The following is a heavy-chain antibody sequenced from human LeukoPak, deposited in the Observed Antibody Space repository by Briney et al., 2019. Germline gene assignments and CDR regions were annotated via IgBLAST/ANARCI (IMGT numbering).Heavy chain of an antibody. CDR2: FDPEDGET. D-gene: IGHD3-16*01. V-gene: IGHV1-24*01. Sequence: ASVKVSCKVSGYTLTELSMHWVRQAPGKGLEWMGGFDPEDGETIYAQKFQGRVTMTEDTSTDTAYMELSGLRSEDTAVYYCATVSIVSGSYAFDYWGQGTLVTVSS. CDR3: ATVSIVSGSYAFDY. CDR1: GYTLTELS. J-gene: IGHJ4*02.